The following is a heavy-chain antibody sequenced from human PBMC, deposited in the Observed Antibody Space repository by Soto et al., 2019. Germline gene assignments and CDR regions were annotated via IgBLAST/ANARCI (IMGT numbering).Heavy chain of an antibody. Sequence: SETLSLTCTVSGGSISSGDYYWSWIRQPPGKGLEWIGYIYYSGSTYYNPSLKSRVTISVDTSKNQFSLKLSSVTAADTAVYYCARRGVGSGWQFDYWGQGTLVTVSS. V-gene: IGHV4-30-4*01. CDR2: IYYSGST. CDR1: GGSISSGDYY. D-gene: IGHD6-19*01. J-gene: IGHJ4*02. CDR3: ARRGVGSGWQFDY.